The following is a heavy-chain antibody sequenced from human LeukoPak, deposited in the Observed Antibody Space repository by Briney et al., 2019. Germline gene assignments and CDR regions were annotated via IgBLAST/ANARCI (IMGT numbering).Heavy chain of an antibody. Sequence: ASVRVSCKASGYTFTSHYMHWVRQAPGHGLEWMGIINPSVGTTTYAQKFQGRVTMTRDTSTSTVYMELSSLRSEDTAVFYCARENSVAGRSLDYWGQGTLVTVS. D-gene: IGHD6-19*01. CDR2: INPSVGTT. V-gene: IGHV1-46*01. J-gene: IGHJ4*02. CDR1: GYTFTSHY. CDR3: ARENSVAGRSLDY.